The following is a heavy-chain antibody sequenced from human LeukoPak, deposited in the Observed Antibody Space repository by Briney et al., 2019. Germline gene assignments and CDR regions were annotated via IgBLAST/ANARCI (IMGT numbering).Heavy chain of an antibody. CDR1: GFTFSSYA. V-gene: IGHV3-23*01. J-gene: IGHJ4*02. CDR2: SSGSGGST. CDR3: AKNPDRIAVAGTVFDY. D-gene: IGHD6-19*01. Sequence: GGSLRLSCAASGFTFSSYAMSWVRQAPGKGLEWVSTSSGSGGSTYYADSVKGRFTISRDNSKNTLYLQMNSLRAEDTAVYYCAKNPDRIAVAGTVFDYWGQGTLVTVSS.